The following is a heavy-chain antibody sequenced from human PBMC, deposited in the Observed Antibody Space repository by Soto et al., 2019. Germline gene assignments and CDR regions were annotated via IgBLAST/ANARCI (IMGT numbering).Heavy chain of an antibody. CDR1: GFTFSSYS. D-gene: IGHD6-6*01. V-gene: IGHV3-48*02. Sequence: GSLRLSCAASGFTFSSYSMNWVRQAPGKGLEWVSYISSSSSTIYYADSVKGRFTISRDNAKNSLYLQMNSLRDEDTAVYYCARPEYSSSSYGMDVWGQGTTVPSP. CDR3: ARPEYSSSSYGMDV. J-gene: IGHJ6*02. CDR2: ISSSSSTI.